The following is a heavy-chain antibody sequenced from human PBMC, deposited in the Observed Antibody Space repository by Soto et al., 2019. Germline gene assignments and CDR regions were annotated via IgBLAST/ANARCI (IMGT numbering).Heavy chain of an antibody. CDR3: AKEGGNYVYYYYGMDV. CDR1: GFTFSSYG. Sequence: GGSLRLSCAASGFTFSSYGMHWVRQAPGKGLEWVAVISYDGSNKYYADSVKGRFTISRDNSKNTLYLQMNSLRAEDTAVYYCAKEGGNYVYYYYGMDVWGQGTTVTVSS. D-gene: IGHD1-7*01. J-gene: IGHJ6*02. V-gene: IGHV3-30*18. CDR2: ISYDGSNK.